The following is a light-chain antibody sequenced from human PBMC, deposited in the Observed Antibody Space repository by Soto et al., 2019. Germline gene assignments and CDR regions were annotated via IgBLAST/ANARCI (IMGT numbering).Light chain of an antibody. J-gene: IGKJ4*01. CDR1: QGISSW. V-gene: IGKV1-12*01. CDR2: AAS. Sequence: DIQMTQSPSSVSASVGDRVTITCRTSQGISSWLAWYQQKPGKAPRLLIYAASSLQSGVPSRFSGSGSGTDFTLAISRLQPEDFGTYYWQPAYSFPLTFGEGTKVEIK. CDR3: QPAYSFPLT.